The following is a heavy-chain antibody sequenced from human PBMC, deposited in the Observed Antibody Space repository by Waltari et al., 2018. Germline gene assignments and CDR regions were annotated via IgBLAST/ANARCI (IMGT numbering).Heavy chain of an antibody. Sequence: QVQLQESGPGLVKPSETLSLTCTVSGGSISSYYWSCIRQPAGQGLEWIGRIYTSGSTNYNPSLKSRVTMSVDTSKNQFSLKLSSVTAADTAVYYCAKGYDYVWGSYRYQPKGYFDYWGQGTLVTVSS. CDR1: GGSISSYY. D-gene: IGHD3-16*02. V-gene: IGHV4-4*07. CDR2: IYTSGST. CDR3: AKGYDYVWGSYRYQPKGYFDY. J-gene: IGHJ4*02.